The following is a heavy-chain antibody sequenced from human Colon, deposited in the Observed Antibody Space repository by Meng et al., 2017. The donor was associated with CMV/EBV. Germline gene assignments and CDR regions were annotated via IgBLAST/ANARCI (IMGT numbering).Heavy chain of an antibody. J-gene: IGHJ4*02. CDR2: TNSDGSST. V-gene: IGHV3-74*01. D-gene: IGHD3-3*01. CDR1: GFTFGNFW. Sequence: GESLKISCAASGFTFGNFWMHWVRQAPGKGLVWVSRTNSDGSSTSYADSVKGRFTISRDNSKSTVYLQMNSLTAEDTAVYYCVKDLRITVFGVATLWGQGTLVTVSS. CDR3: VKDLRITVFGVATL.